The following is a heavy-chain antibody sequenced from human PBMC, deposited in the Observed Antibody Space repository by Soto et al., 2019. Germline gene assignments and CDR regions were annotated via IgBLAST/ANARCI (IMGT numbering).Heavy chain of an antibody. V-gene: IGHV3-48*03. J-gene: IGHJ4*02. D-gene: IGHD1-26*01. CDR1: GFTCSSYE. CDR3: ARGVSVGAPQGVVY. CDR2: ISSSGSTI. Sequence: EVQLVESGGGLVQPGGSLRLSCAASGFTCSSYEMNWVRQAPGKGLEWVSYISSSGSTIYYADSVKGRFTISRDNAKNSLYLQMNSLRAEDTAVYYCARGVSVGAPQGVVYWGQGTLVTVSS.